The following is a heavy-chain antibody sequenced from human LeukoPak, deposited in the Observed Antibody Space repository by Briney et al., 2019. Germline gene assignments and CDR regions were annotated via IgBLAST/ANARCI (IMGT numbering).Heavy chain of an antibody. CDR1: GGSISSYY. CDR2: IYYSGST. CDR3: ARTYAYYGSGSYYKD. V-gene: IGHV4-59*08. D-gene: IGHD3-10*01. J-gene: IGHJ4*02. Sequence: SETLSLTCTVSGGSISSYYWSWIRQPPGKGLEWIAYIYYSGSTNYNPSLRSRVTISVDTSKNQFSLKLSSVTAADTAVYYCARTYAYYGSGSYYKDWGQGTLVTVSS.